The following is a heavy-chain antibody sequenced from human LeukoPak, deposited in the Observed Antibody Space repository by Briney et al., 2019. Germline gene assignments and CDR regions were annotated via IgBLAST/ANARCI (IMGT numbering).Heavy chain of an antibody. V-gene: IGHV3-53*01. CDR1: GFTVSSNY. CDR3: ARAWPQAYFDY. CDR2: IYSGGST. J-gene: IGHJ4*02. Sequence: PGGSLRLSCAASGFTVSSNYMSWVRQAPGKGLEWVSVIYSGGSTYYADSVKGRFTISSGNSKNTLNLQMNSLRAEDTAVYYCARAWPQAYFDYWGQGTLVTVSS.